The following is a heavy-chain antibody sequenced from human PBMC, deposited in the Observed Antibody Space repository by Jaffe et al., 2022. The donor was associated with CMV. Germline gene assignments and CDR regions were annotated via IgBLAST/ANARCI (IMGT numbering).Heavy chain of an antibody. V-gene: IGHV3-23*01. CDR2: ISGSGGST. D-gene: IGHD3-22*01. CDR3: AKASWYYYDSSGYYLKYLAFDY. J-gene: IGHJ4*02. Sequence: EVQLLESGGGLVQPGGSLRLSCAASGFTFSSYAMSWVRQAPGKGLEWVSAISGSGGSTYYADSVKGRFTISRDNSKNTLYLQMNSLRAEDTAVYYCAKASWYYYDSSGYYLKYLAFDYWGQGTLVTVSS. CDR1: GFTFSSYA.